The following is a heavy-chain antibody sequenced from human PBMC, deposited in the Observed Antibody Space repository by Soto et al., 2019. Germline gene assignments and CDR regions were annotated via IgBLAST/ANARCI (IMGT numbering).Heavy chain of an antibody. CDR2: INHSGST. J-gene: IGHJ6*02. CDR1: GGSFSGYY. V-gene: IGHV4-34*01. CDR3: ARRPFNCSGGSCFFYGMDV. Sequence: SETLSLTCAVYGGSFSGYYWSWIRQPPGKGLEWIGEINHSGSTNYNPSLKSRVTISVDTSKNQFSLKLSSVTAADTAVYYCARRPFNCSGGSCFFYGMDVWGQGTTVTVSS. D-gene: IGHD2-15*01.